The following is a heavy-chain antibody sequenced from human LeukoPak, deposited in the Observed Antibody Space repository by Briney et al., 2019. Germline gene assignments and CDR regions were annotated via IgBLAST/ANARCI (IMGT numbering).Heavy chain of an antibody. D-gene: IGHD1-26*01. CDR2: IYHSGST. V-gene: IGHV4-38-2*02. CDR3: ARDQMAATGFDY. CDR1: GYSISSGYY. Sequence: SETLSLTCAVSGYSISSGYYWGWIRQPPGKGLEWIGSIYHSGSTYYNPSLKSLVTISVDTSKNQFSLKLSSVTAADTAVYYCARDQMAATGFDYWGQGTLVTVSS. J-gene: IGHJ4*02.